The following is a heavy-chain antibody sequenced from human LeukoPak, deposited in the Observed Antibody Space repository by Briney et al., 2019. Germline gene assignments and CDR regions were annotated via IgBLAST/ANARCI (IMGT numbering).Heavy chain of an antibody. V-gene: IGHV3-23*01. CDR2: ISGSGGST. J-gene: IGHJ3*02. CDR1: GFTFSSYA. D-gene: IGHD6-19*01. Sequence: PGGSLRLSCAASGFTFSSYAMSWVRQAPGKGLEWVSAISGSGGSTNYADSVKGRFTISRDNAKNTLYLQMNSLRADDTAIYFCAREERRLAVDATSSLDMWGQGTLVTVSP. CDR3: AREERRLAVDATSSLDM.